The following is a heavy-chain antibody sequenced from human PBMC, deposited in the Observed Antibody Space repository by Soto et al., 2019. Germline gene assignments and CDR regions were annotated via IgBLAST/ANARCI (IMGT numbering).Heavy chain of an antibody. CDR2: IYYSGST. Sequence: QVQLQESGPGLVKPSQTLSLTCTVSGGSISSGGYYWSWIRQHPGKGLEWIGYIYYSGSTYYNTSRKSLVTISVDTSKNQFSLKLSSVTAADTAVYDCARTEAYYDILGGGGFDPWGQGTLVTVSS. CDR3: ARTEAYYDILGGGGFDP. V-gene: IGHV4-31*01. CDR1: GGSISSGGYY. J-gene: IGHJ5*02. D-gene: IGHD3-9*01.